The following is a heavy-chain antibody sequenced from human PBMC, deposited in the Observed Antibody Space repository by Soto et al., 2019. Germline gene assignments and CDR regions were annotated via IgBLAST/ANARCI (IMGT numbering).Heavy chain of an antibody. CDR3: ARDPYCGGDCPQIWFDP. V-gene: IGHV1-69*12. CDR1: GGTFSSYA. Sequence: QVQLVQSGAEVKKPGSSVKVSCKASGGTFSSYAISWVRQAPGQGLEWMGGIIPIFGTANYAQKFQGRVTINAAESTSTAYMELRSLRSEDTAVYYCARDPYCGGDCPQIWFDPWGQGTLVTVSS. CDR2: IIPIFGTA. D-gene: IGHD2-21*02. J-gene: IGHJ5*02.